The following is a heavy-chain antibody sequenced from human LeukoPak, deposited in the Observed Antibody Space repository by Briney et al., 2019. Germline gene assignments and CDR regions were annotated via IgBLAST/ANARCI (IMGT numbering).Heavy chain of an antibody. J-gene: IGHJ4*02. D-gene: IGHD2-15*01. CDR3: ARERWQDHFDY. CDR1: GGSISSGGYY. V-gene: IGHV4-31*03. Sequence: SETLSLTCTVSGGSISSGGYYWSWIRQHPGKGREWIGYIYYSGSTSYNPSLKSRVTISVDTSKNQFSLKLSSVTAADTAVYYCARERWQDHFDYWGQGTLVTVSS. CDR2: IYYSGST.